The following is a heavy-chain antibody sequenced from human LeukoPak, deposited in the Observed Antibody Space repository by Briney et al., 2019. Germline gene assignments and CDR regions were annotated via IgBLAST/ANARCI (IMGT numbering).Heavy chain of an antibody. CDR3: ARDLGSGGGMDV. D-gene: IGHD6-25*01. Sequence: SETLSLTCTVSSPSISRNYWSWIRQPPGKVCEWIGYIFYSGIPTYNTSLKSRVPISIDTSKSQVYLKLTTVTAADAAVYYCARDLGSGGGMDVWGQGSTVTVSS. V-gene: IGHV4-59*01. J-gene: IGHJ6*01. CDR1: SPSISRNY. CDR2: IFYSGIP.